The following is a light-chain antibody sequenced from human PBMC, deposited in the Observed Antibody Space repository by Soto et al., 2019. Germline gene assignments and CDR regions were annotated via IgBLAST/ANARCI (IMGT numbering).Light chain of an antibody. CDR1: SSNIGNNY. Sequence: QSVLTQSPSASGTPGQRVTISCSGSSSNIGNNYLYWYQQLPGTAPKLLIYRNNQRPSGVPDRFSGSKSGTSASLAISGLRSDDEADYFCASWDDSLSGWVFGGGTQLNVL. CDR2: RNN. V-gene: IGLV1-47*01. CDR3: ASWDDSLSGWV. J-gene: IGLJ3*02.